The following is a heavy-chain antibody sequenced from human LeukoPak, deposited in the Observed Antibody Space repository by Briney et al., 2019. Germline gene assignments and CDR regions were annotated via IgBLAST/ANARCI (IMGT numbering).Heavy chain of an antibody. CDR1: GFSVKSYY. CDR3: ASVLTL. J-gene: IGHJ4*02. D-gene: IGHD3-3*02. CDR2: MYSGGST. V-gene: IGHV3-66*01. Sequence: GGSLRLSCAASGFSVKSYYMSWVRQAPGKGLEWVSVMYSGGSTYYADSVMGRFTTSRDISKNTVDLQMNSLRVEDTAVYYCASVLTLGGQGTPVTVSS.